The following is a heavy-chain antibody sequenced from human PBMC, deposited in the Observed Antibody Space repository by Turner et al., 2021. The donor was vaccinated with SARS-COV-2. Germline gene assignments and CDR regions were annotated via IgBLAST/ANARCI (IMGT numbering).Heavy chain of an antibody. CDR2: SYYSGST. J-gene: IGHJ3*02. V-gene: IGHV4-39*01. CDR3: ARQSPYYYDSSGYYSGAFDI. D-gene: IGHD3-22*01. CDR1: GCSLSSSSYY. Sequence: QLQLQESGPGLVKHSETLSLTCPVSGCSLSSSSYYWGWSRQPPGKGLEWTGSSYYSGSTYYNPSLKSRVTISVDTSKNQFSLKLSSVTAADTAVYYCARQSPYYYDSSGYYSGAFDIWGQGTMVTVSS.